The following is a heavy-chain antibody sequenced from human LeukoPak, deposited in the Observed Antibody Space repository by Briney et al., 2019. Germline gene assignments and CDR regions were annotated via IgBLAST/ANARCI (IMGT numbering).Heavy chain of an antibody. CDR3: ARVITMIGAFDY. J-gene: IGHJ4*02. V-gene: IGHV3-21*01. Sequence: GGSLRLSCAASGFTFSSYSMNWVRQAPGKGLEWVSSISSSSSYVYYADSVKGRFTISRDNAKDSLYLQMNSLRAEDTAVYYCARVITMIGAFDYWGQGTLVTVSS. CDR2: ISSSSSYV. D-gene: IGHD3-22*01. CDR1: GFTFSSYS.